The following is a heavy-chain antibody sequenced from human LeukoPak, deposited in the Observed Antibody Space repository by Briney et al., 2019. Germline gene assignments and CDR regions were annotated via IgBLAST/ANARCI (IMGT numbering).Heavy chain of an antibody. V-gene: IGHV1-69*13. Sequence: ASVKVSCKASGGTFSSYAISWVRQAPGQGLEWMGGIIPIFGTANYAQKFQGRVTITADESTSTAYMELSSLRSEDTAVYYCARDPVAVAGNFDYWGQGTLVTVSS. CDR1: GGTFSSYA. CDR2: IIPIFGTA. D-gene: IGHD6-19*01. J-gene: IGHJ4*02. CDR3: ARDPVAVAGNFDY.